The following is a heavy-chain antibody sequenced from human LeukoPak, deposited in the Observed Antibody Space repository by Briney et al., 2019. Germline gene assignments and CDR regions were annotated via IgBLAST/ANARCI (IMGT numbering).Heavy chain of an antibody. CDR1: GYTFASYG. Sequence: GASVKVSCKASGYTFASYGISWVRQAPGQGLEWMGWISAYNGNTNYAQKLQGRVTMTTDTSTSTAYMELRSLRSDVTAVYYCARVSLADYTFDYWGQGTLVTVSS. V-gene: IGHV1-18*01. CDR3: ARVSLADYTFDY. D-gene: IGHD4/OR15-4a*01. CDR2: ISAYNGNT. J-gene: IGHJ4*02.